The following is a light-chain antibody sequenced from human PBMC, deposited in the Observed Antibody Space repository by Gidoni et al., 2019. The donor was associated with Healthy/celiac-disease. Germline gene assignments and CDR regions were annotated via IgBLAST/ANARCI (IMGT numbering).Light chain of an antibody. CDR2: GAS. J-gene: IGKJ1*01. V-gene: IGKV3-15*01. Sequence: ELVMTQSPATLSVSPGERAPLSCRASQSVSSNLAWYQQKPGQAPRLLIYGASTMAISRPARCSSSRSGTEFTLTISSLQSEDFAVNYYQQYNNWPPWTFGQGTKVEIK. CDR1: QSVSSN. CDR3: QQYNNWPPWT.